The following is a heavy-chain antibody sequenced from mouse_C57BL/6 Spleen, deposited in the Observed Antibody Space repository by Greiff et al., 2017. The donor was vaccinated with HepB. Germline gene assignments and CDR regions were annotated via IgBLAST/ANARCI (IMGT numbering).Heavy chain of an antibody. CDR2: IDPNSGGT. D-gene: IGHD2-4*01. CDR1: GYTFTSYW. V-gene: IGHV1-72*01. Sequence: QVQLQQPGAELVKPGASVKLSCKASGYTFTSYWMHWVKQRPGRGLEWMGRIDPNSGGTKYNEKFKSKATLTVDKPSSTAYMQLSSLTSEDSAVYYCARRDDYMYYFDYWGQGTTLTVSS. CDR3: ARRDDYMYYFDY. J-gene: IGHJ2*01.